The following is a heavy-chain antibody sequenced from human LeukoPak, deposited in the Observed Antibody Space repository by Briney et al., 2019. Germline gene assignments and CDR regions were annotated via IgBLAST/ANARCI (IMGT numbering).Heavy chain of an antibody. J-gene: IGHJ4*02. CDR2: INPNSGVT. V-gene: IGHV1-2*02. CDR1: GYTFTVYY. Sequence: ASVKVSCKASGYTFTVYYMHWVRQAPGQGLEWMGWINPNSGVTNYAQKFQGRVTMTRDTSISTAYMELSRLRSDDTAVYYCARPNHAISIAADRTLDYWGQGTLVTVSS. CDR3: ARPNHAISIAADRTLDY. D-gene: IGHD6-13*01.